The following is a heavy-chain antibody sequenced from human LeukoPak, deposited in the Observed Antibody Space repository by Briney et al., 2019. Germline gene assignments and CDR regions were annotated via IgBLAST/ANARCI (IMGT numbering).Heavy chain of an antibody. V-gene: IGHV3-9*01. J-gene: IGHJ4*02. CDR3: AKDISYTAIVKGYFDY. Sequence: GGSLRLSCAASGFTFDDYAMHWVRQAPGKGLEWVSGISWNSGSIGYADSVKGRFTISRDNAKNSLYLQMNSLRAEDTALYYCAKDISYTAIVKGYFDYWGQGTLVTVSS. CDR1: GFTFDDYA. CDR2: ISWNSGSI. D-gene: IGHD5-18*01.